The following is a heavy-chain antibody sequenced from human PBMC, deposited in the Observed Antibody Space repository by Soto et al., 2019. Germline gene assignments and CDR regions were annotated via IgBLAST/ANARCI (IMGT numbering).Heavy chain of an antibody. Sequence: EVQLVESGGGLVKPGGSLRLSCAASGFTFSSYSMNLVRQAPGKGLEWASSISTSSSYLYYADSVKGRFTISRDNAKNSLYLQMNSLRAEDTAVYYCTRAGDYLGQGTLVTVSS. CDR1: GFTFSSYS. J-gene: IGHJ4*02. CDR2: ISTSSSYL. CDR3: TRAGDY. V-gene: IGHV3-21*01.